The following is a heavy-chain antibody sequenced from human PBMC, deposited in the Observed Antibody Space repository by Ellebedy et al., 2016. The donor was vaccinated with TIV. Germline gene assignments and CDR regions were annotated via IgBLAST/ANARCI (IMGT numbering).Heavy chain of an antibody. V-gene: IGHV3-7*01. Sequence: GGSLRLSCGSSGFSFRSYWMTWVRQAPGKGLEWVANINKDGSDTYYVDSVRGRFTIARDNAKNSLYLQMTSLRAEDTSVYYCATDGSNGHHRLPAHAFTMWGQGTMVTVSS. CDR3: ATDGSNGHHRLPAHAFTM. J-gene: IGHJ3*02. CDR2: INKDGSDT. CDR1: GFSFRSYW. D-gene: IGHD1-26*01.